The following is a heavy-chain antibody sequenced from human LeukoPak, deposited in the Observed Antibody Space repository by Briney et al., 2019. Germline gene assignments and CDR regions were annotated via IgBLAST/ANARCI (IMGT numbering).Heavy chain of an antibody. CDR1: SGSISSSSYY. CDR3: ARYAGPYGSSWFDY. Sequence: SETLSLTCTVSSGSISSSSYYWGWIRQPPGKGLEWIGSIYYSGSTYYNPSLKSRVTISVDTSKNQFSLKLSSVTDADTAVYYCARYAGPYGSSWFDYWGQGTLVTVSS. D-gene: IGHD6-13*01. V-gene: IGHV4-39*01. J-gene: IGHJ4*02. CDR2: IYYSGST.